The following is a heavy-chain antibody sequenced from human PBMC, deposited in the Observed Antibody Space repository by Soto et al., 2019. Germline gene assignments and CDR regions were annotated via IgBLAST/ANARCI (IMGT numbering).Heavy chain of an antibody. CDR1: GFTFTSSA. CDR3: AAGGYSGYEDYYYGMDV. D-gene: IGHD5-12*01. V-gene: IGHV1-58*01. J-gene: IGHJ6*02. CDR2: IVVGSGNT. Sequence: ASVKVSCKASGFTFTSSAVQWVRQARGQRLEWIGWIVVGSGNTNYAQKFQERVTITRDMSTSTAYMELSSLRSEDTAVYYCAAGGYSGYEDYYYGMDVWGQGTTVTVSS.